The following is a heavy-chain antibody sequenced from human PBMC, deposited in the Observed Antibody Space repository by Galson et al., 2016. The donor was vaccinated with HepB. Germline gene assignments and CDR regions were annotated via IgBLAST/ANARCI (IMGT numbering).Heavy chain of an antibody. CDR1: GFTFSIYA. Sequence: SLRLSCAASGFTFSIYAMTWVRQAPGKGLEWVANIQQDGIEKYHADSVRGRFTISRDNTKDSLSLQMGDRSAEDTAVYYCVRDSGLCSGGSCYGDAFDIWGQGTMVTVSS. D-gene: IGHD2-15*01. CDR3: VRDSGLCSGGSCYGDAFDI. J-gene: IGHJ3*02. V-gene: IGHV3-7*03. CDR2: IQQDGIEK.